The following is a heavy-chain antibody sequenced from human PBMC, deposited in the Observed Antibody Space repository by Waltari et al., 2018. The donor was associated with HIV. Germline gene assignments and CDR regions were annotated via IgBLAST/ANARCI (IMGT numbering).Heavy chain of an antibody. CDR1: GLTFIPYV. V-gene: IGHV3-30*01. CDR3: AREFYYDSTGYNSGFDY. CDR2: ISYYGSDK. D-gene: IGHD3-22*01. Sequence: QVHLAAFGGGVVKPGRPLRLCCAASGLTFIPYVMHWVRQAPGKGLEWVADISYYGSDKYHADSVKGRFTISRDNSRNTLYLQMNSLRPEDTAVYFCAREFYYDSTGYNSGFDYWGQGTLVTVSS. J-gene: IGHJ4*02.